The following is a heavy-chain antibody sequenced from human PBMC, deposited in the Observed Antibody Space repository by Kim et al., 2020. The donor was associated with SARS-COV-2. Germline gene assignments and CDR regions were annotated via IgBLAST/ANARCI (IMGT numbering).Heavy chain of an antibody. J-gene: IGHJ6*02. V-gene: IGHV1-46*01. CDR1: GYTFTSYY. Sequence: ASVKVSCKASGYTFTSYYMHWVRQAPGQGLEWMGIINPSGGSTSYAQKFQGRVTMTRDTSTSTVYMELSSLRSEDTAVYYCARDAPTYGGSGSYYYYYYGMDVWGQGTTVTVSS. CDR2: INPSGGST. CDR3: ARDAPTYGGSGSYYYYYYGMDV. D-gene: IGHD3-10*01.